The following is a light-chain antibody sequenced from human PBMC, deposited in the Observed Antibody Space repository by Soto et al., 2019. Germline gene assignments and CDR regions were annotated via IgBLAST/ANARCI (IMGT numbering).Light chain of an antibody. Sequence: EIVLTQSPGTLSLCPGERATLSCRASQNVDDNYLAWYQQKPGQAPSLVIYGASTRATAIPDRFSGSGFGTDFTLTISRLEPEDFAVYYCHQYGSSPWTFGQGTEVEIK. CDR2: GAS. CDR3: HQYGSSPWT. CDR1: QNVDDNY. J-gene: IGKJ1*01. V-gene: IGKV3-20*01.